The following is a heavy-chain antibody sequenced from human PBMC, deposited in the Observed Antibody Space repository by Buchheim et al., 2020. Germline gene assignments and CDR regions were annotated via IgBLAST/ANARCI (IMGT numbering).Heavy chain of an antibody. CDR1: GESFSSYF. CDR3: ARTDYYGLGTRDV. Sequence: QVQLQQWGTRLLKPSETLSLTCAVSGESFSSYFWTWIRQPPGKGLEWIGEINYDGNTNYNPSLKSRVSISVDTTKKRFSLNLSSVSAADTAVYYCARTDYYGLGTRDVWGQGTT. D-gene: IGHD3-10*01. CDR2: INYDGNT. V-gene: IGHV4-34*01. J-gene: IGHJ6*02.